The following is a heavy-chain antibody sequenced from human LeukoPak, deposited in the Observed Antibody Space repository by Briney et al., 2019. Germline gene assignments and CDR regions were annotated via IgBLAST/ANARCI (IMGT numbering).Heavy chain of an antibody. CDR2: IKSKTDGRKT. CDR3: TAWNVLLWFGELSLEY. J-gene: IGHJ4*02. CDR1: GFTFSNAW. D-gene: IGHD3-10*01. Sequence: GGSLRLSCAASGFTFSNAWMSWVRQAPGKGLEWVGRIKSKTDGRKTDYAAPVKGRLTISRDDSKNTLYLQMNSLKTEDTAVYYCTAWNVLLWFGELSLEYWGQGNLVTVSS. V-gene: IGHV3-15*01.